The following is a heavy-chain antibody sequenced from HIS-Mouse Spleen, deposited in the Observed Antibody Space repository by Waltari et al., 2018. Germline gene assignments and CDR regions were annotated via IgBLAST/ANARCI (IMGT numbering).Heavy chain of an antibody. CDR3: AKDRLYDSSGYYFDAFDI. D-gene: IGHD3-22*01. CDR1: GFTFRSYG. J-gene: IGHJ3*02. Sequence: QVQLVESGGGVVQPGRSLRLRWAASGFTFRSYGRPWLRQAPGKGLEWVAVISYDGSNKYYADSVKGRFTISRDNSKNTLYLQMNSLRAEDTAVYYCAKDRLYDSSGYYFDAFDIWGQGTMVTVSS. CDR2: ISYDGSNK. V-gene: IGHV3-30*18.